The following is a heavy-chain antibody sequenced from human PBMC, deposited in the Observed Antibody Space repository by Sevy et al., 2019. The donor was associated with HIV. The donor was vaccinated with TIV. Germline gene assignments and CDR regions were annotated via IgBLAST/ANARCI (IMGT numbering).Heavy chain of an antibody. CDR1: GFTVSSNY. CDR3: ARADSSSSEDRFYYYGLDV. D-gene: IGHD6-6*01. CDR2: IRASGLTI. V-gene: IGHV3-11*04. Sequence: GGSLRLSCAASGFTVSSNYMSWVRQAPGKGLEWVSYIRASGLTIDYADSVKGRFTISRDNAKNSLYLHMHSLRAEDTAVYFCARADSSSSEDRFYYYGLDVWGQGTTVTVSS. J-gene: IGHJ6*02.